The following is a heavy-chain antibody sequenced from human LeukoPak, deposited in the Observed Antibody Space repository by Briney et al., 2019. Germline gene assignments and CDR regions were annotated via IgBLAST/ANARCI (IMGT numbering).Heavy chain of an antibody. Sequence: GGSLRLSCAASGFTISGYWMTWVRQAPGKGLEWVASIKQDGSEKYYVDSVKGRFTISRDNAKNSLYLQMNSLRAEDTAVYYCARDLLDTAMVPSGYWGQGTLVTVSS. CDR3: ARDLLDTAMVPSGY. J-gene: IGHJ4*02. D-gene: IGHD5-18*01. V-gene: IGHV3-7*01. CDR1: GFTISGYW. CDR2: IKQDGSEK.